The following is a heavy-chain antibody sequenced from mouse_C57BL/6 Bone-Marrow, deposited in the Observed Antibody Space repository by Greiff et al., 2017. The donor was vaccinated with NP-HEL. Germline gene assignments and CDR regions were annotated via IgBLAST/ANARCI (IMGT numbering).Heavy chain of an antibody. Sequence: EVQLQQSGPELVKPGASVKISCKASGYTFTDYYMNWVKQSHGKSLEWIGDINPNNGGTSYNQKFKGKATLTVDKSSSTAYMELRSLTSEDSAVYYCARRGLGRWGQGTSVTVSS. CDR1: GYTFTDYY. D-gene: IGHD4-1*01. CDR2: INPNNGGT. CDR3: ARRGLGR. J-gene: IGHJ4*01. V-gene: IGHV1-26*01.